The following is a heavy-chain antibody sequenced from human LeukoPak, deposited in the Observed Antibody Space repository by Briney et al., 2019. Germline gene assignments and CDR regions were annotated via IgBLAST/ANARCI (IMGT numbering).Heavy chain of an antibody. Sequence: PSETLSLTCTVSGYSISSGYYWGWIRQPPGKGLEWIGSIYHSGSTYYNPSLKSRVTISVDTSKNQFSLKLSSVTAADTAVYYCARVNRARFGDLPYYYMDVWGKGTTVTVSS. CDR3: ARVNRARFGDLPYYYMDV. V-gene: IGHV4-38-2*02. CDR2: IYHSGST. J-gene: IGHJ6*03. D-gene: IGHD3-10*01. CDR1: GYSISSGYY.